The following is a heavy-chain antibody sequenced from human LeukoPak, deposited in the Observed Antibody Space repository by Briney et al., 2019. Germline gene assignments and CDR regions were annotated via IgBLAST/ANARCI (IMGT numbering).Heavy chain of an antibody. Sequence: PSETLSLTCAVYGGSFSGYYWSWIRQPPGKGLEWIGEINHSGSTNYNPSLKSRVTISVDTSKNQFSLKLSSVTAADTAVYYCARGFYYGSGSYYRPRDYYYMDVWGKGTTVTVSS. CDR2: INHSGST. J-gene: IGHJ6*03. V-gene: IGHV4-34*01. CDR3: ARGFYYGSGSYYRPRDYYYMDV. CDR1: GGSFSGYY. D-gene: IGHD3-10*01.